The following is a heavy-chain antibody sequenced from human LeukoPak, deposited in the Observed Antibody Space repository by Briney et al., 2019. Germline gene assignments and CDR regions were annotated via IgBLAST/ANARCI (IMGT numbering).Heavy chain of an antibody. CDR3: ARGDYGDYEGRAFDI. V-gene: IGHV1-69*05. D-gene: IGHD4-17*01. CDR1: GGTFSSYA. Sequence: SVKVSCKASGGTFSSYAISWVRQAPGQGLEWMGRIIPIFGTANYAQKFQGRVTITTDESTSTAYVELSSLRSEDTAVYYCARGDYGDYEGRAFDIWGQGTMVTVSS. J-gene: IGHJ3*02. CDR2: IIPIFGTA.